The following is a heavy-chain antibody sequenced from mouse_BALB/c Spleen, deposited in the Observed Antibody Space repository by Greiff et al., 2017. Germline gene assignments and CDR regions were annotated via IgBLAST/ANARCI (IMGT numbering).Heavy chain of an antibody. CDR3: ARSHYRYSWFAY. V-gene: IGHV1S135*01. D-gene: IGHD2-14*01. J-gene: IGHJ3*01. CDR1: GYSFTSYY. Sequence: SGPELMKPGASVKISCKASGYSFTSYYMHWVKQSHGKSLEWIGYIDPFNGGTSYNQKFKGKATLTVDKSSSTAYMHLSSLTSEDSAVYYCARSHYRYSWFAYWGQGTLVTVSA. CDR2: IDPFNGGT.